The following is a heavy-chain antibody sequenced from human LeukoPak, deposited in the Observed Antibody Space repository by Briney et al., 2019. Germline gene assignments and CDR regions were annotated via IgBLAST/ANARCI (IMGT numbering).Heavy chain of an antibody. D-gene: IGHD5-18*01. J-gene: IGHJ4*02. CDR3: RQGGYSYGPDY. CDR2: ISGSGGST. CDR1: GFTFSSYA. Sequence: GGSLRLSCAASGFTFSSYAMSWVRQAPGKGLEWVSAISGSGGSTYYADSVKGWFTISRDNSKNTLYLQMNSLRAEDTAVYYCRQGGYSYGPDYWGQGTLVTVSS. V-gene: IGHV3-23*01.